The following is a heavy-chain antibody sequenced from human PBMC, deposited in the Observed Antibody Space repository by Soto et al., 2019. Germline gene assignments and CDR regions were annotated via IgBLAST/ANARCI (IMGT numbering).Heavy chain of an antibody. CDR2: ISSSSSYI. V-gene: IGHV3-21*01. D-gene: IGHD1-26*01. J-gene: IGHJ5*02. CDR1: GFTFSSYS. CDR3: AREGGSYRRYNWFDP. Sequence: PGGSLRLSCAASGFTFSSYSMNWVRQAPGKGLEWVSSISSSSSYIYYADSVKGRFTISRDNAKNSLYLQMNSLRAEDTAVYYCAREGGSYRRYNWFDPWGQGTLVTVSS.